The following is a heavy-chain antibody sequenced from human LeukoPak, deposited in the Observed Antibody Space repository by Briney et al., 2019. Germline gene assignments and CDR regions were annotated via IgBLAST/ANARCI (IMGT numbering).Heavy chain of an antibody. CDR3: AKDGGGSYFPYYYMDV. J-gene: IGHJ6*03. D-gene: IGHD1-26*01. CDR1: GFTFSDYY. CDR2: ISSSGSTI. Sequence: GGSLRLSCAASGFTFSDYYMSWIRQAPGKGLEWVSYISSSGSTIYYADSVKGRFTISRDNSKNTLYLQMNSLRAEDTAVYYCAKDGGGSYFPYYYMDVWGKGTTVTISS. V-gene: IGHV3-11*04.